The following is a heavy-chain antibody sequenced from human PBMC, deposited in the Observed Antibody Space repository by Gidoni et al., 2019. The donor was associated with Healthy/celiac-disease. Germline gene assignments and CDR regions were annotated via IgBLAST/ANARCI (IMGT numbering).Heavy chain of an antibody. CDR1: GFTVSSYA. Sequence: EVQLLESGGGLVQPGGSLRLACAASGFTVSSYAMSWVRQAPGKGLEWVSAISGSGGSTYYADSVKGRFTISRDNSKNTLYLKMNSLRAEDTAVYYCAKVGYDYIWGSYRPYYYYGMDVWGQGTTVTVSS. V-gene: IGHV3-23*01. J-gene: IGHJ6*02. CDR3: AKVGYDYIWGSYRPYYYYGMDV. D-gene: IGHD3-16*02. CDR2: ISGSGGST.